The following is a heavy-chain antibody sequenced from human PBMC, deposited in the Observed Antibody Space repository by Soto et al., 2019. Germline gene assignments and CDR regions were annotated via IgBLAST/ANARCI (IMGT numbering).Heavy chain of an antibody. CDR2: IYYRGNT. CDR1: GDSISPYF. D-gene: IGHD6-6*01. J-gene: IGHJ3*01. CDR3: ARHQLHTGSSSPFDL. Sequence: QVQLQESGPGLVKPSETLSLTCTVSGDSISPYFWSWIRQPPGKGLEFIAYIYYRGNTVYNPSLKSRATISVDTSKNQFSLTLSSVTAADTAMYYCARHQLHTGSSSPFDLWGQGTMVTVSS. V-gene: IGHV4-59*08.